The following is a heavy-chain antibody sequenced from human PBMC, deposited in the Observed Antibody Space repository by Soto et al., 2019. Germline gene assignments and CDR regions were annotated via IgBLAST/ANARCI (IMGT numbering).Heavy chain of an antibody. CDR2: IYYSGST. J-gene: IGHJ5*02. D-gene: IGHD6-13*01. CDR1: GGSISSGGYY. CDR3: AREAAAALNWFDP. V-gene: IGHV4-31*03. Sequence: SETLSLTCTVSGGSISSGGYYWSWIRQHPGKGLEWIGYIYYSGSTYYNPSLKSRVTISVDTSKNQFSLKLSSVTAADTAVYYCAREAAAALNWFDPLGQGTLVTVSS.